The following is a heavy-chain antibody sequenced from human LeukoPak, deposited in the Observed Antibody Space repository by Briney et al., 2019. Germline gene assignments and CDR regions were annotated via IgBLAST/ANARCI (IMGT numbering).Heavy chain of an antibody. CDR2: INRSGST. D-gene: IGHD3-10*01. V-gene: IGHV4-34*01. CDR3: AGVTGSYYFYYYMDV. Sequence: SETLSLTCDVYGGSFRGYYWSWIRQPPGKGLEWIGEINRSGSTNYNPSLKSRVTISVDTSKNQFSLKLSSVTAADTAVYYCAGVTGSYYFYYYMDVWGKGTTVTVSS. J-gene: IGHJ6*03. CDR1: GGSFRGYY.